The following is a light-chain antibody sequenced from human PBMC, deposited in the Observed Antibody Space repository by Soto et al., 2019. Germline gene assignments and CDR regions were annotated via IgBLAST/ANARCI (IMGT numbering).Light chain of an antibody. CDR2: EVS. V-gene: IGLV2-23*02. CDR1: SSDVVSYNL. CDR3: CSYAGSSTPYV. Sequence: QSALTQPASVSGSPGQSITISCTGTSSDVVSYNLVSWYQQHPGKAPKLMIYEVSKRPSGFSNRFSGSKSCNTASLTISGLQAEDEAYYYCCSYAGSSTPYVFGTGTKLTVL. J-gene: IGLJ1*01.